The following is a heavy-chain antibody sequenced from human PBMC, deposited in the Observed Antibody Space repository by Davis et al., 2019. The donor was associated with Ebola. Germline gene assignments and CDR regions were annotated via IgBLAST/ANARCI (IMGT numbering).Heavy chain of an antibody. D-gene: IGHD6-13*01. J-gene: IGHJ4*02. Sequence: ASVKVSCKTSGYTFTSYYVHWVRQAPGRGLEWMGTINPSGGRTSYAQKFQGRVTLTTDTSTATVYMELSSLRSEDTAVYYCAKDWTRQAAAGANFWGQGTLVTVSS. CDR3: AKDWTRQAAAGANF. CDR1: GYTFTSYY. CDR2: INPSGGRT. V-gene: IGHV1-46*01.